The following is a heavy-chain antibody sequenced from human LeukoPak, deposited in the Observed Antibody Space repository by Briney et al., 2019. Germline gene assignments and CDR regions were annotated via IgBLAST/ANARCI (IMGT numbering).Heavy chain of an antibody. Sequence: GGSLRLSCAASGFTFSSYAMSWVRQAPGKGLEWVSAMSGSGGSTYYADSGTGRFTISRDNSKNSLYLQMNSLIAEDTAVYYCAELGITMIGGVWGKGTTVTISS. CDR2: MSGSGGST. J-gene: IGHJ6*04. CDR3: AELGITMIGGV. V-gene: IGHV3-23*01. CDR1: GFTFSSYA. D-gene: IGHD3-10*02.